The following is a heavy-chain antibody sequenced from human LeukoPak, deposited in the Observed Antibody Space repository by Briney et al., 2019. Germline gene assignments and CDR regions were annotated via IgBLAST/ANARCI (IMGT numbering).Heavy chain of an antibody. CDR1: GFSLSTSGMC. Sequence: SGPTLVNPTQTLTLTCTFSGFSLSTSGMCVSWIRQPPGKALEWLARIDWDDDKYYSTSLKTRLTISKDTSKNQVVLTITNMDPVDTATYYCARMGDYGAPFDYWGQGTLVTVSS. D-gene: IGHD4-17*01. V-gene: IGHV2-70*11. CDR3: ARMGDYGAPFDY. J-gene: IGHJ4*02. CDR2: IDWDDDK.